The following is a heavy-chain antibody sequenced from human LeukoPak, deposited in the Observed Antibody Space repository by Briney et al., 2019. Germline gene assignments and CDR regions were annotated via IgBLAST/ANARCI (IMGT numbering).Heavy chain of an antibody. J-gene: IGHJ4*02. CDR1: GYTFSNFG. CDR3: ARDRTSTDDY. Sequence: ASVRVSCKTSGYTFSNFGINWVRQAPGQGLEWMGWISGNNDNPNYGQKFQGRLTVTTDTSTSTAYMELRNLRFDDTAVYYCARDRTSTDDYWGQGTLVTVSS. D-gene: IGHD2-2*01. CDR2: ISGNNDNP. V-gene: IGHV1-18*01.